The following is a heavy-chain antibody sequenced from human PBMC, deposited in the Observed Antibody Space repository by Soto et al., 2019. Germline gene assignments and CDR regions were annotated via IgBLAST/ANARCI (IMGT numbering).Heavy chain of an antibody. CDR3: AKGGYNYRFLFAC. Sequence: PGGSLRLACAASGFTFSSYNMNWVRQAPGKGLEWVSAIGVSHSHIYYADSVKGRFTISRDNSKNTLYLQMNSLRAEYTAVYYCAKGGYNYRFLFACWGQGTLVTVSS. J-gene: IGHJ4*02. CDR1: GFTFSSYN. V-gene: IGHV3-21*04. D-gene: IGHD5-18*01. CDR2: IGVSHSHI.